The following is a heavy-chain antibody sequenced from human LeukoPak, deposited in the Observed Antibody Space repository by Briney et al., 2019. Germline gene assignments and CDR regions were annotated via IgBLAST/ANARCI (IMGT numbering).Heavy chain of an antibody. D-gene: IGHD1-14*01. J-gene: IGHJ4*01. CDR1: GASIASHSW. CDR3: AYNRNFALDN. Sequence: XETLSLTCAVSGASIASHSWWSWVRQPPGKGLEWIGEVYHSGGANYKPSLKSRVTISVDTSRNHFSLKLTSVTAADTAVYFCAYNRNFALDNWGQGTLVTVSS. V-gene: IGHV4/OR15-8*01. CDR2: VYHSGGA.